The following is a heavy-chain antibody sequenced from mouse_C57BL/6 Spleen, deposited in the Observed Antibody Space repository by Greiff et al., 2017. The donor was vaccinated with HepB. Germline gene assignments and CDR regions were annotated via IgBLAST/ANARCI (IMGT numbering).Heavy chain of an antibody. CDR1: GYTFTSYG. CDR2: IYPRSGNT. V-gene: IGHV1-81*01. Sequence: VHLVESGAELARPGASVKLSCKASGYTFTSYGISWVKQRTGQGLEWIGEIYPRSGNTYYNEKFKGKATLTADKSSSTAYMELRSLTSEDSAVYFCARGGYDEGYAMDYWGQGTSVTVSS. J-gene: IGHJ4*01. D-gene: IGHD2-2*01. CDR3: ARGGYDEGYAMDY.